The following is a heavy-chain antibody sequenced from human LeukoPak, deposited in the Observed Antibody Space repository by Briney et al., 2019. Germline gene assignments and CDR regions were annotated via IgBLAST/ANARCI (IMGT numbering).Heavy chain of an antibody. CDR3: ARLGLTYYHGSGSEH. Sequence: GGSLRLSCAASGFTFSSYSMNWVRQAPGKGLEWVSSISSSSSYIYYADSVKGRFTISRDNAKNSLYLQMNSLRAEDTAVYYCARLGLTYYHGSGSEHWGQGTLVTVSS. CDR2: ISSSSSYI. V-gene: IGHV3-21*01. CDR1: GFTFSSYS. J-gene: IGHJ4*02. D-gene: IGHD3-10*01.